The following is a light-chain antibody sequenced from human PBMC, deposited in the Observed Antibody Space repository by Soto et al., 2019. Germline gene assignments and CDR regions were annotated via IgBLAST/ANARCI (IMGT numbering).Light chain of an antibody. Sequence: QSVLTQPPSASGSPGQSAAISCTGTSSDVGGYNYVSWYQQHPGKAPKLMIYEVNKRPSGVPDRFSGSKSGNTASLTVSGLQAEDEADYYFGSYAGSSNVFGTGTKVTVL. CDR2: EVN. J-gene: IGLJ1*01. CDR3: GSYAGSSNV. CDR1: SSDVGGYNY. V-gene: IGLV2-8*01.